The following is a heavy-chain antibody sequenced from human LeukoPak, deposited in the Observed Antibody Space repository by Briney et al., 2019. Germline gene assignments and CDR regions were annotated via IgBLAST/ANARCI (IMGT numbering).Heavy chain of an antibody. CDR3: ARAWYDSSGYYYTFDY. CDR2: IYYSGTT. V-gene: IGHV4-59*01. Sequence: SETLSLTCTVSGGSISSYYWSWIRHPPGKGLEWIWYIYYSGTTNYNPSLKSRVTISVDTSKNQFSLKLSSVTAADTAVYYCARAWYDSSGYYYTFDYWGQGTLVTVSS. J-gene: IGHJ4*02. CDR1: GGSISSYY. D-gene: IGHD3-22*01.